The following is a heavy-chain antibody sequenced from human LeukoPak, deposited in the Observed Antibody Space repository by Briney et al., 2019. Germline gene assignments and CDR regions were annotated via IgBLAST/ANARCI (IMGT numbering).Heavy chain of an antibody. Sequence: GESLKISCKGSGYSFSTNWIGWVRQLPGKGLEWMGIIYPGDSDTRYSLSFQGQVTISADKSIGTVYSQWSSLKASDSAMYYCARPQSGDYIDYWGQGTLVTVSS. CDR2: IYPGDSDT. V-gene: IGHV5-51*01. CDR1: GYSFSTNW. J-gene: IGHJ4*02. CDR3: ARPQSGDYIDY. D-gene: IGHD3-3*01.